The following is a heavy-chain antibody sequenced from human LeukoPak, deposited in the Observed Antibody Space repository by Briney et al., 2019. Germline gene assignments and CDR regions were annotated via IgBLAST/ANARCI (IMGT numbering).Heavy chain of an antibody. J-gene: IGHJ4*02. CDR3: ARDIALADTGPHFDF. Sequence: PGGSLRLSCAASGFTFSSYGMHWVRQAPGKGLEWVAFIRYDGSNKYYADSVKGRFTISRDNAKNTLFLQMNSLRVEDTGVYYCARDIALADTGPHFDFWGQGALVTVSS. D-gene: IGHD6-19*01. V-gene: IGHV3-30*02. CDR1: GFTFSSYG. CDR2: IRYDGSNK.